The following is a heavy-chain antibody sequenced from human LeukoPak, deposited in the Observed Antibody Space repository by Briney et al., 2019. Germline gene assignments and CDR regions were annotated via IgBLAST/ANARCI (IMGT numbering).Heavy chain of an antibody. V-gene: IGHV3-21*01. CDR3: ARVPSDY. CDR2: ISSSTNYI. J-gene: IGHJ4*02. Sequence: TGGSLRLSCAASGFTFSSYSMNWVRQAPGKGLEWVSSISSSTNYIYYADSVKGRFTISRDNAKNSLYLQMNNLRAEDTAVYYCARVPSDYWGQGTLVTVSS. CDR1: GFTFSSYS.